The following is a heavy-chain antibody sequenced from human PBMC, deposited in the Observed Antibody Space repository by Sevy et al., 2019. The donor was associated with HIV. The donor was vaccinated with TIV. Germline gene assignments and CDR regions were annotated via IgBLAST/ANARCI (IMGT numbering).Heavy chain of an antibody. J-gene: IGHJ4*02. CDR3: TRSVYGSGTYLNDH. V-gene: IGHV1-2*02. D-gene: IGHD3-10*01. CDR1: GYTFTGYY. Sequence: ASVKVSCKASGYTFTGYYIHWVRQAPGQGLEWMGWIIPSSGGTNYGQKFLGRVTMTRDTSISTAYLELRRLTSDDTAVYYCTRSVYGSGTYLNDHWGQGTLVTVSS. CDR2: IIPSSGGT.